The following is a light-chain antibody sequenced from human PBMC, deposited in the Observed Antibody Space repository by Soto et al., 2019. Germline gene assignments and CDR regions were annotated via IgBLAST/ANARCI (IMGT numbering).Light chain of an antibody. CDR1: QTISTW. J-gene: IGKJ1*01. CDR2: DAS. CDR3: QQYTNTNNPWM. V-gene: IGKV1-5*01. Sequence: IQLTQSASSLSASVGARVPITCRARQTISTWMAWYQQKPGKAPKLLVYDASTLQSGVASRFSGSGSGTEFTLIISGLQPDDSATYYCQQYTNTNNPWMFGQGTKVDIK.